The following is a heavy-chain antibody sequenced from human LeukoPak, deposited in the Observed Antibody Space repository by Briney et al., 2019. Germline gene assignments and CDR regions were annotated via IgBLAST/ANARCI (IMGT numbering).Heavy chain of an antibody. J-gene: IGHJ3*01. D-gene: IGHD3-9*01. CDR3: ATSTHYYYDSASYGVAFDV. CDR2: IFYTGST. V-gene: IGHV4-59*01. Sequence: SETLSLTCVVSGVSISSYYWSWIRQPPGKGLEWIGNIFYTGSTKYNPSPNTRVPISVDTSKHQFSLKLSSVTAADTGMYYCATSTHYYYDSASYGVAFDVWGQGTMVTVSS. CDR1: GVSISSYY.